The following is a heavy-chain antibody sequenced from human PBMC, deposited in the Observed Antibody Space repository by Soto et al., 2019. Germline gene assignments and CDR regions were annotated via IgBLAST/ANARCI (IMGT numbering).Heavy chain of an antibody. CDR2: IYPGDSDI. V-gene: IGHV5-51*01. CDR3: ARQPSNGQWYV. CDR1: GYSFTSYW. Sequence: GESLKISCKGSGYSFTSYWIGWVRQMPGKGLEWMAIIYPGDSDIRYNPSFQGQVTISADKSISTAYLQWSSLKASDTAMYYCARQPSNGQWYVWGQGATVTVSS. J-gene: IGHJ6*02. D-gene: IGHD6-19*01.